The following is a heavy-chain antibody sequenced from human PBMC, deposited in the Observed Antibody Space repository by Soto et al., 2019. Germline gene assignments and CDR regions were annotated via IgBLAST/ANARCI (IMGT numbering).Heavy chain of an antibody. Sequence: ASVKVSCKASGYTFTSYGISWVRQAPGQGLEWMGWISAYNGNTNYAQKLQGRVTMTTDTSTSTAYMELRSLRSDDTAVYYCARADNIITGGSYFDYWGQGTLVTVSS. CDR1: GYTFTSYG. CDR3: ARADNIITGGSYFDY. V-gene: IGHV1-18*01. D-gene: IGHD1-20*01. CDR2: ISAYNGNT. J-gene: IGHJ4*02.